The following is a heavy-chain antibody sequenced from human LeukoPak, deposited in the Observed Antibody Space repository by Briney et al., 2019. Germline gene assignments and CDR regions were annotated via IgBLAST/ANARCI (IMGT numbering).Heavy chain of an antibody. Sequence: SETLSLTCTVSGGSISSGSYYWSWIRQPAGKGLEWIGRIYTSGSTNYNPSLKSRVTISVDTSKNQFSLKLSSVTAADTAVYYCARGSTVTRGAVDYWGQGTLVTVSS. CDR1: GGSISSGSYY. J-gene: IGHJ4*02. V-gene: IGHV4-61*02. D-gene: IGHD1-26*01. CDR3: ARGSTVTRGAVDY. CDR2: IYTSGST.